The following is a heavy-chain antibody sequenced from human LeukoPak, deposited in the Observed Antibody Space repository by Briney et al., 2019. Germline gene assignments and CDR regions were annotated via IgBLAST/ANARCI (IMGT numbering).Heavy chain of an antibody. V-gene: IGHV3-48*03. Sequence: GGSLRLSCAASGFTFSSYEMNWVRQAPGKGLEWVSYISSSGSTIYYADSVKGRFTISRDNAKNSLYLQMNSLRAEDTAVYYCARIRGQLDRYYYYYCMDVWGKGTTVTIS. CDR1: GFTFSSYE. D-gene: IGHD1-1*01. J-gene: IGHJ6*03. CDR3: ARIRGQLDRYYYYYCMDV. CDR2: ISSSGSTI.